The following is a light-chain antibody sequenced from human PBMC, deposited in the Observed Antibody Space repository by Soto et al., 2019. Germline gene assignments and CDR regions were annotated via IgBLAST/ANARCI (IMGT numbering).Light chain of an antibody. CDR1: SSDVGGYNL. CDR2: EGT. J-gene: IGLJ2*01. Sequence: QSALTQPASVSGSPGQSITISCTGTSSDVGGYNLVSWYQQHPGKAPKLMICEGTKRPSGVSNRFSGSKSGNTASLTISGLQAEDEADYYCCSYAGGTTYVVFGGGTQLTVL. CDR3: CSYAGGTTYVV. V-gene: IGLV2-23*01.